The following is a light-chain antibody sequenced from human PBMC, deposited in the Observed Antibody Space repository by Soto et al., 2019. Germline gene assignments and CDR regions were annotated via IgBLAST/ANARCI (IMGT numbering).Light chain of an antibody. J-gene: IGLJ1*01. CDR3: CSYAGSSTFYV. CDR1: SSDVGSYNL. V-gene: IGLV2-23*02. CDR2: EVS. Sequence: LTQPASVSGSPGQSITTSCTGTSSDVGSYNLVSWYQQHPGKAPKLMIYEVSKRPSGVSNRFSGSKSGNTASLTISGLQAEDEAEYYCCSYAGSSTFYVFGPGTKVPVL.